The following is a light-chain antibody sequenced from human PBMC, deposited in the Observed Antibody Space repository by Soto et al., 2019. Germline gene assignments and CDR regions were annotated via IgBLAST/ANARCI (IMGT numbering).Light chain of an antibody. J-gene: IGKJ4*01. CDR3: QQYNVWPLT. CDR1: QSVNSN. Sequence: PGDRATLSCRASQSVNSNLAWYQHKPGQTPKLLIYVASTRATGIPARFSGSGSGTEFTLTISSLQSEDFAVYYCQQYNVWPLTFGGGTKVEFK. V-gene: IGKV3-15*01. CDR2: VAS.